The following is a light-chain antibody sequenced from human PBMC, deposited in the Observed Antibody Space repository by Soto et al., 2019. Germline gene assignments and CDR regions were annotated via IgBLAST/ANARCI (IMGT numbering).Light chain of an antibody. J-gene: IGLJ1*01. CDR3: QSYDSGLSGSYV. CDR2: GNS. CDR1: SSNIGAGYD. Sequence: QLVLTQPPSVSGAPGQRVTISCTGSSSNIGAGYDVHWYQQLPGTAPKLLIYGNSNRPSGVPDRFSGSKSGTSASLAITGLQAEDEADYYCQSYDSGLSGSYVFGTGTKLTVL. V-gene: IGLV1-40*01.